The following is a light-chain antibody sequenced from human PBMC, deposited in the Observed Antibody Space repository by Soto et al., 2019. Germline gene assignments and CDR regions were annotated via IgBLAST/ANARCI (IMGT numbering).Light chain of an antibody. Sequence: DIQMPQSPSTLSASVGDRVTITCRASQNIDGWLAWYQQKPGKAPKLVIYDASSLESGVPSRFSGSGSGTEFTLTISSLQPDDFATYFCQQYNTLWTFGQGTKVEIK. CDR3: QQYNTLWT. J-gene: IGKJ1*01. CDR2: DAS. CDR1: QNIDGW. V-gene: IGKV1-5*01.